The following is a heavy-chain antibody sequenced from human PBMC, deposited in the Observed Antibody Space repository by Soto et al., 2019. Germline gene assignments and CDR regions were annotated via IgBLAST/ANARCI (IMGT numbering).Heavy chain of an antibody. CDR3: TTDIFPYYYDSSGYYQVDY. J-gene: IGHJ4*02. V-gene: IGHV3-15*01. CDR1: GFTFSNAW. CDR2: IKSKTDGGTT. D-gene: IGHD3-22*01. Sequence: PGGSLRLSCAASGFTFSNAWMSWVRQAPGKGLEWVGRIKSKTDGGTTDYAAPVKGRFTISRDDSKNTLYLQMNSLKTEDTAVYYCTTDIFPYYYDSSGYYQVDYWGQGTLVTVSS.